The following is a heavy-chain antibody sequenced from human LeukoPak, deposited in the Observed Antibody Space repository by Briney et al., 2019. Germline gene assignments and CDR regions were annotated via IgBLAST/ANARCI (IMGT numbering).Heavy chain of an antibody. CDR1: GYSFTSYW. Sequence: GESLKISCKGSGYSFTSYWIGWVRQMPGKGLEWMGIIYPGDSDTRYSPSFQGQVTISADKSISTAYLQWSSLKASDTAMYYCARRHRGPYCSSTSCAPADWYFDLWGRGTLVTVSS. CDR2: IYPGDSDT. V-gene: IGHV5-51*01. CDR3: ARRHRGPYCSSTSCAPADWYFDL. D-gene: IGHD2-2*01. J-gene: IGHJ2*01.